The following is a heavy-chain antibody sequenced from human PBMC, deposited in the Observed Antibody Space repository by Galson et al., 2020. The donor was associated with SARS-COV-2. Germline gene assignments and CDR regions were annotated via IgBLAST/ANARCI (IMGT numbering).Heavy chain of an antibody. CDR2: IYHSGST. CDR1: GGSISSGGYS. Sequence: SETLSLTCAVSGGSISSGGYSWSWIRQPPGKGLEWIGYIYHSGSTYYNPSLKSRVTISVDRSKNQFSLKLSSVTAADTAVYYCARGEGHYYDSSGYYRSFVFDYWGQGTLVTVSS. J-gene: IGHJ4*02. V-gene: IGHV4-30-2*01. CDR3: ARGEGHYYDSSGYYRSFVFDY. D-gene: IGHD3-22*01.